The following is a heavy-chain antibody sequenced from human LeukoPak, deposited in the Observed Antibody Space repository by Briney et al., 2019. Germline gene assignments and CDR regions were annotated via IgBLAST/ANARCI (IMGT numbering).Heavy chain of an antibody. J-gene: IGHJ4*02. CDR1: GLTFRSYW. CDR3: MCWGTHNH. Sequence: PGGSLRLSCTFSGLTFRSYWMNWVRQAPGKGLEWVANINPGGNEIRSVDSVKGRSIISRDNAKNSLDLQMSSLRVEDTAVYYCMCWGTHNHWGQGILVTVSS. CDR2: INPGGNEI. D-gene: IGHD7-27*01. V-gene: IGHV3-7*01.